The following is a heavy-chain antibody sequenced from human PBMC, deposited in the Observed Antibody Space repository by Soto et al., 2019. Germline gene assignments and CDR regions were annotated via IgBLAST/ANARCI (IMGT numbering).Heavy chain of an antibody. D-gene: IGHD3-22*01. CDR1: GGSISSGDYY. CDR3: AREGLLDYYDSSGYLPGYYFDY. V-gene: IGHV4-30-4*01. CDR2: IYYSGST. J-gene: IGHJ4*02. Sequence: SETLSLTCTVSGGSISSGDYYWSWIRQPPGKGLEWIGYIYYSGSTYYNPSLKSRVTISVDTSKNQFSLKLCSVTAADTAVYYCAREGLLDYYDSSGYLPGYYFDYWGQGTLVTVSS.